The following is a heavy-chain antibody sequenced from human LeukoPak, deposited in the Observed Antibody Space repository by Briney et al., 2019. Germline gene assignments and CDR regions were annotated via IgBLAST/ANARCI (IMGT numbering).Heavy chain of an antibody. CDR2: INHSGST. J-gene: IGHJ4*02. CDR3: ARRNGGYSYGSHFDY. Sequence: PSETLSLTCAVYGGSFSGYDWSWIRQHPGKGLEWIGEINHSGSTNYNPSLKSRVTISVDTSKNQISLKLSSVTAADTAVYYCARRNGGYSYGSHFDYWGQGTLVTVSS. V-gene: IGHV4-34*01. CDR1: GGSFSGYD. D-gene: IGHD5-18*01.